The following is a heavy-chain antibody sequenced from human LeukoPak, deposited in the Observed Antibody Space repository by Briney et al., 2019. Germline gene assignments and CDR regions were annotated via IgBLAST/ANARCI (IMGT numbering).Heavy chain of an antibody. D-gene: IGHD3-10*01. J-gene: IGHJ4*02. CDR2: ISYSGST. CDR3: ARHLDYYGSGSYEY. CDR1: GGSFSSYY. Sequence: SSETLSLTCTVSGGSFSSYYWSWIRQPPGKGLEWIGYISYSGSTNYNPSLKSRATISVDTSKNQFSLKLSSVTAADTAVYYCARHLDYYGSGSYEYRGQGTLVTVSS. V-gene: IGHV4-59*08.